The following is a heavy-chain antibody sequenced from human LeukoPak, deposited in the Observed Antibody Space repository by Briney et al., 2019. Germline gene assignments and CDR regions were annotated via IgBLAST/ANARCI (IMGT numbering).Heavy chain of an antibody. CDR3: ARAHVVYKQWPFDY. J-gene: IGHJ4*02. Sequence: KPSETLSLTCAVYGGSFSGYYWSWIRPPPGKGLEWIGEINHSGSTNYNPSLKSRVTISVDTSKNQFSLKLSSVTAADTAVYYCARAHVVYKQWPFDYWGQGTLVTVSS. CDR2: INHSGST. CDR1: GGSFSGYY. V-gene: IGHV4-34*01. D-gene: IGHD6-19*01.